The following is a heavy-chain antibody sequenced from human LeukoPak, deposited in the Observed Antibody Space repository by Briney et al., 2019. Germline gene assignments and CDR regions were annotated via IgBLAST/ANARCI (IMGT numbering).Heavy chain of an antibody. V-gene: IGHV3-23*01. D-gene: IGHD3-10*01. Sequence: PGGSLRLSCAASGFTFSSYAMSWVRQASGKGLEWVSEISGSGGSTYYADSVKGRFTISRDNSKNTLYLQMNSLRAEDTAVYYCAKDVGGSGSYYKYWGQGTLVTVSS. J-gene: IGHJ4*02. CDR1: GFTFSSYA. CDR2: ISGSGGST. CDR3: AKDVGGSGSYYKY.